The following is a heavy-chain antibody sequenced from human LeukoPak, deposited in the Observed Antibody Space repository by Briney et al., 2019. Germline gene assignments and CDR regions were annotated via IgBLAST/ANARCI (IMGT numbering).Heavy chain of an antibody. Sequence: ASVKVSCKASGDTFNGYYMHWVRQAPGQGLEWMGWINPNSGGTNYAQKFQGRVTMTRDTPISTAYMELSRLRSDDTAVYYCARDREDIVVVVAATNGVDYWGQGTLVTVSS. CDR3: ARDREDIVVVVAATNGVDY. D-gene: IGHD2-15*01. CDR1: GDTFNGYY. V-gene: IGHV1-2*02. J-gene: IGHJ4*02. CDR2: INPNSGGT.